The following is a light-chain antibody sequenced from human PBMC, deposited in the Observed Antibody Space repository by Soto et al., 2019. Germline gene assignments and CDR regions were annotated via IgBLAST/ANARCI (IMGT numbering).Light chain of an antibody. Sequence: QSVLAQPASVSGSPGQSITISCTGTSDDVGGYNYVSWYQQHPGKVPQLIVYDVTNRPSGVSNRFSGSKSGNTASLTISGLQAEDEADYYCSSYTSSSTYVFGTGTKVTVL. V-gene: IGLV2-14*03. J-gene: IGLJ1*01. CDR3: SSYTSSSTYV. CDR2: DVT. CDR1: SDDVGGYNY.